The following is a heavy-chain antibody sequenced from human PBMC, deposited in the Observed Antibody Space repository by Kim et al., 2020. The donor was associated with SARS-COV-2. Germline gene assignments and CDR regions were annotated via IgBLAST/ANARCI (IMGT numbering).Heavy chain of an antibody. CDR3: AKEKDVVVPADTLLEHGLYFDY. D-gene: IGHD2-2*01. CDR2: ISGSGGST. CDR1: GFTFSSYA. Sequence: GGSLRLSCAASGFTFSSYAMSWVRQAPGKGLEWVSAISGSGGSTYYADSVKGRFTISRDNSKNTLYLQMNSLRAEDTAVYYCAKEKDVVVPADTLLEHGLYFDYWGQGTLVTVSS. V-gene: IGHV3-23*01. J-gene: IGHJ4*02.